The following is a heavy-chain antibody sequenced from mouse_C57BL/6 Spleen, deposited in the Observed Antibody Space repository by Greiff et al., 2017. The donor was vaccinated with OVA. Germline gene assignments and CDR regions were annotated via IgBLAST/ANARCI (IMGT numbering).Heavy chain of an antibody. CDR1: GFTFSSYA. Sequence: EVKLVESGGGLVKPGGSLKLSCAASGFTFSSYAMSWVRQTPEKRLEWVATISDGGSYTYYPDNVKGRFTISRDNAKNNLYLQMSHLKSEDTAMYYCAREDTTVGGQGTSVTVSS. D-gene: IGHD1-1*01. CDR2: ISDGGSYT. J-gene: IGHJ4*01. V-gene: IGHV5-4*01. CDR3: AREDTTV.